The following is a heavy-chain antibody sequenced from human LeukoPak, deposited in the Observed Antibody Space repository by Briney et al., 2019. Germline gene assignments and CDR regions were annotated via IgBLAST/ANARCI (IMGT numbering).Heavy chain of an antibody. CDR1: GGTFSSYA. V-gene: IGHV1-69*01. D-gene: IGHD3-10*01. J-gene: IGHJ4*02. Sequence: GSSVKVSCKASGGTFSSYAISWVRQVPGQGLEWMGGIIPIFGTANYAQKFQGRVTITADESTSTAYMELSSLRSEDTAVYYCASAPLGYYGSGSYSAASYWGQGTLVTVSS. CDR3: ASAPLGYYGSGSYSAASY. CDR2: IIPIFGTA.